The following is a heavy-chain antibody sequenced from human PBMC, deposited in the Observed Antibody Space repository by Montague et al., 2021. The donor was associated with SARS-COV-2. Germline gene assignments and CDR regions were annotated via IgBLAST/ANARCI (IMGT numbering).Heavy chain of an antibody. CDR2: INHSGST. Sequence: SETLSLTCALYGGSFSGYYWRWVRQARGKGLEWIGEINHSGSTHXNPSLKSRVSMSVDTSKNQFSLKMSSVTAADTAVFYCARSREEFTSIAVIITGGMHYFDSWGQGTLVTVSP. CDR3: ARSREEFTSIAVIITGGMHYFDS. D-gene: IGHD3-22*01. CDR1: GGSFSGYY. J-gene: IGHJ4*02. V-gene: IGHV4-34*01.